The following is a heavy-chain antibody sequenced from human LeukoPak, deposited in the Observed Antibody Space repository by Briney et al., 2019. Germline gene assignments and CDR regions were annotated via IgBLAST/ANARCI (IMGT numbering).Heavy chain of an antibody. Sequence: EASVKVSCKASGYTFTGYYMHWVRQAPGQGLEWMGWINPSSGGTNYARKFQGWVTMTRDTSISTAYMELSRLRSDDTAVYYCARGYYYDSSGYYYFDYWGQGTLVTVSS. CDR2: INPSSGGT. CDR3: ARGYYYDSSGYYYFDY. J-gene: IGHJ4*02. V-gene: IGHV1-2*04. D-gene: IGHD3-22*01. CDR1: GYTFTGYY.